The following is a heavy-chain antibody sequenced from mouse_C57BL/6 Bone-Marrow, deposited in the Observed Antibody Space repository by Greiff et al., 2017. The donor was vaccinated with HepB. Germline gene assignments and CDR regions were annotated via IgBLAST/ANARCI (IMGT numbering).Heavy chain of an antibody. CDR3: ARHLYCAWFAY. CDR2: ISSGGSYS. J-gene: IGHJ3*01. V-gene: IGHV5-6*01. CDR1: GFTFSSYG. Sequence: EVQLVESGGDLVKPGGSLKLSCAASGFTFSSYGMSWVRQTPDKRLEWVATISSGGSYSYYPDSVKGRFTISRDNAKNTLYLQMSSLKSEDTAMYYCARHLYCAWFAYWGQGTLVTVSA. D-gene: IGHD2-1*01.